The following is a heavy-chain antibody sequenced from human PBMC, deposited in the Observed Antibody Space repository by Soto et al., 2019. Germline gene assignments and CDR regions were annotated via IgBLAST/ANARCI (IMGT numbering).Heavy chain of an antibody. CDR1: GGTFSNYA. CDR2: IIPIFGTA. CDR3: ATHHDYGGNYYYYGMDV. J-gene: IGHJ6*02. Sequence: QVQLVQSGAEVKKPGSSVKVSCKASGGTFSNYAISWVRQAPGHGLEWMGGIIPIFGTANYAQKFQGRVTITADESTSTAYMELSSLRSEDTAVYYCATHHDYGGNYYYYGMDVWGQGTTVTVSS. V-gene: IGHV1-69*12. D-gene: IGHD4-17*01.